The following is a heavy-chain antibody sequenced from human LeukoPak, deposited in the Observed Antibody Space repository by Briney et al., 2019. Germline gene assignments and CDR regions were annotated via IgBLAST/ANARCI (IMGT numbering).Heavy chain of an antibody. J-gene: IGHJ6*03. D-gene: IGHD3-10*01. CDR3: ARGPSITMVRGGQWYYYMDV. V-gene: IGHV1-2*02. CDR2: INPNSGGT. CDR1: GYTFTGYY. Sequence: ASVKVSCKASGYTFTGYYMHWVRQAPGQGLEWMGWINPNSGGTNYAQKFQGRVTMTRGTSISTAYMELSRLRSDDTAVYYCARGPSITMVRGGQWYYYMDVWGKGTTVTISS.